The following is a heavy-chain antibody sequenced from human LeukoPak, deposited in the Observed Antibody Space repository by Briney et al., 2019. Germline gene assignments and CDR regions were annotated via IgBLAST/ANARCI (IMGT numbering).Heavy chain of an antibody. Sequence: GGSLRLSCAASGFTFSSYAMSWVRQAPGRGLEWVSAISGSGGSTYYTDSVKGRFTISRDNSKNTLYLQMNSLRAEDTAVYYCAKVPLYYGSGSNYFDYWGQGTLVTVSS. CDR2: ISGSGGST. CDR3: AKVPLYYGSGSNYFDY. CDR1: GFTFSSYA. D-gene: IGHD3-10*01. V-gene: IGHV3-23*01. J-gene: IGHJ4*02.